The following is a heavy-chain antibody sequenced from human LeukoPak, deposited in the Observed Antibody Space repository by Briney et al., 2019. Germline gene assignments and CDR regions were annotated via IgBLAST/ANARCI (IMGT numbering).Heavy chain of an antibody. J-gene: IGHJ3*02. V-gene: IGHV3-9*01. CDR2: ISWNSGSI. Sequence: GRSLRLSCAASGFTFDDYAMHWVRQAPGKGLEWVSGISWNSGSIGYADSVKGRFTISRDNAKNSLYLQMNSLRAEDTALYYCAKERAGAFDIWGQGTMVTASS. CDR1: GFTFDDYA. CDR3: AKERAGAFDI.